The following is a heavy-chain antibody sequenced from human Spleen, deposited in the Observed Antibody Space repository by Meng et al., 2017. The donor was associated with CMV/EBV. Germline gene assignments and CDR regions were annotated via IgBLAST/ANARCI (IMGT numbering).Heavy chain of an antibody. CDR3: ATWSPYGDPLRSLRY. J-gene: IGHJ4*02. CDR1: GYTLTELS. Sequence: ASVKVSCKVSGYTLTELSMHWVRQAPGKGLEWMGGFDPEDGETIYAQKFQGRVTMTEDTSTDTAYMELSSLRSEDTAVYYCATWSPYGDPLRSLRYWGQGTLVTSPQ. V-gene: IGHV1-24*01. CDR2: FDPEDGET. D-gene: IGHD4-17*01.